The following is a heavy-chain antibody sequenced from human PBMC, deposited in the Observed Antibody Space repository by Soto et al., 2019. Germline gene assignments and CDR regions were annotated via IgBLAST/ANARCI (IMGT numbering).Heavy chain of an antibody. CDR2: IIPIFDAS. V-gene: IGHV1-69*01. J-gene: IGHJ4*02. CDR1: GGSFSRYS. Sequence: QVQLVQSGAEVKKPGSSVKVSCKASGGSFSRYSISWVRQAPGQGLEWMGGIIPIFDASNYAEKFQGRVTITADGSTPTAYLELRSLSSEDTAIYFCATDGDRIGARHWGQGNLVTVSS. D-gene: IGHD6-6*01. CDR3: ATDGDRIGARH.